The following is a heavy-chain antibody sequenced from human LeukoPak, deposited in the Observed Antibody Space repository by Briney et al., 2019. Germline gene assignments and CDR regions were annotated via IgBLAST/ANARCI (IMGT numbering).Heavy chain of an antibody. CDR2: ISSSGSTI. CDR1: GFTFSDYY. Sequence: GSLRLSCAASGFTFSDYYMSWIRQAPGKGPEGGSYISSSGSTIYYADSVKGRFTISRDNAKNSLYLQMNSLRAEDTAVYYCASGWSGYYNYYYYMDVWGKGTTVTVSS. CDR3: ASGWSGYYNYYYYMDV. J-gene: IGHJ6*03. D-gene: IGHD3-3*01. V-gene: IGHV3-11*04.